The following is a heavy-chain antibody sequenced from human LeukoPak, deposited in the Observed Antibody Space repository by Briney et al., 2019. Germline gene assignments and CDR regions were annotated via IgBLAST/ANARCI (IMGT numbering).Heavy chain of an antibody. V-gene: IGHV3-33*01. CDR2: IWYDGSNK. Sequence: PGGSLRLSCAASGFTFSTYGMNWVRQAPGKGLEWVAVIWYDGSNKYYADSVKGRFTISGDNSKNALYLQMNSLKFEDTAVYYCARSSTGFDYWGQGTLVTVSS. CDR1: GFTFSTYG. D-gene: IGHD1-14*01. J-gene: IGHJ4*02. CDR3: ARSSTGFDY.